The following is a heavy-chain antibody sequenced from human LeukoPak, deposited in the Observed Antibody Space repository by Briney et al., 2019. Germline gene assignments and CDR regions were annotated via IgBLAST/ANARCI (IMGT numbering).Heavy chain of an antibody. J-gene: IGHJ6*02. CDR2: ISGSGGST. D-gene: IGHD3-22*01. CDR3: AKQIVVVLYGMDV. Sequence: PGGSLRLSCAASGFTFSSYAMSWVRQAPGKGLEWVSAISGSGGSTYYADSVKGRITISRDNSKNTLYLQMNSLRAEDTAVYYCAKQIVVVLYGMDVWGQGTTVTVSS. CDR1: GFTFSSYA. V-gene: IGHV3-23*01.